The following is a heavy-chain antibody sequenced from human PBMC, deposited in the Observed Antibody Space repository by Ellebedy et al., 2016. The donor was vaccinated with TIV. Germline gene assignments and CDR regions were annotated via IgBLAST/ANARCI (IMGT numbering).Heavy chain of an antibody. D-gene: IGHD4-17*01. V-gene: IGHV3-7*01. CDR2: IRQEGDEI. J-gene: IGHJ5*02. Sequence: GESLKISCAASEFNFSSYWMTWVRQAPGKGLEWVAKIRQEGDEIYYVESVKGRFTISRDNAKNSLFLQMNSLRVEDTAVYYCARRASYGDYAVQVNPWFDPWGQGTLVTVSS. CDR3: ARRASYGDYAVQVNPWFDP. CDR1: EFNFSSYW.